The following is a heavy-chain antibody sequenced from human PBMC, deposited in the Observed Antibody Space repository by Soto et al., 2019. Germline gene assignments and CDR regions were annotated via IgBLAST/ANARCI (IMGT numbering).Heavy chain of an antibody. V-gene: IGHV3-33*08. Sequence: GGSLRLSCAASGFTFSSYGMHWVRQAPGKGLEWVAVIWYDGSNKYYADSVKGRFTISRDNSKNTLYLQMNSLRAEDTAVYYCARVKGGYYYYMDVWGKGTTVTVSS. J-gene: IGHJ6*03. CDR3: ARVKGGYYYYMDV. D-gene: IGHD2-15*01. CDR2: IWYDGSNK. CDR1: GFTFSSYG.